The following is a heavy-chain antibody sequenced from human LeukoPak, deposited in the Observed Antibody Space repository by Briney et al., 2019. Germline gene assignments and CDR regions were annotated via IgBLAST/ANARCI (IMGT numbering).Heavy chain of an antibody. CDR1: GFTFSNYR. D-gene: IGHD3-9*01. CDR2: ISSSSSYI. Sequence: GGSLRLSCAASGFTFSNYRMNWVRQAPGKGLEWVSSISSSSSYIYYADSVKGRFTISRDNAKNSLYLQMNSLRAEDTAVYYCARDEYYDILTGYNPKGYWGQGTLVTVSS. J-gene: IGHJ4*02. CDR3: ARDEYYDILTGYNPKGY. V-gene: IGHV3-21*01.